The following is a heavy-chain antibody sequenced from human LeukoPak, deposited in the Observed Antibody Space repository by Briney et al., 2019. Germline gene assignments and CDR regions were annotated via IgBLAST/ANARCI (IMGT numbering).Heavy chain of an antibody. Sequence: SETLSLTCTVSGGSITSYYWSWIRQPPGKGLEWIGYIYYSGSTNYNPSLKSRVTMSVDTSKNQFSLKLSSVTAADTAVYYCASAEDMTTVITGNAFDIWGQGTMVTVSS. V-gene: IGHV4-59*01. CDR3: ASAEDMTTVITGNAFDI. J-gene: IGHJ3*02. CDR1: GGSITSYY. D-gene: IGHD4-17*01. CDR2: IYYSGST.